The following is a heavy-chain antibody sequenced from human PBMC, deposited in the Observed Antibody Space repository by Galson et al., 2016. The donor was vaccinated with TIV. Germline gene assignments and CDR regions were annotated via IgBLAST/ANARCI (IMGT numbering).Heavy chain of an antibody. CDR3: AKDRILEYFDWLLCDS. V-gene: IGHV3-23*01. CDR1: GFTFDAYS. Sequence: SLRLSCAASGFTFDAYSMIWVRQAPGKGLEWVSTITSGDTTYYADSVRGRFTTSRDNSKSTLYLQMASLRAEDTAIYYCAKDRILEYFDWLLCDSWGQGTLVTVSS. J-gene: IGHJ4*02. D-gene: IGHD3-9*01. CDR2: ITSGDTT.